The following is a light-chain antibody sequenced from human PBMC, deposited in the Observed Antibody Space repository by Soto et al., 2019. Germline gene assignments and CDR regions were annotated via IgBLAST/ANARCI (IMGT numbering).Light chain of an antibody. CDR2: GAS. V-gene: IGKV3-11*01. CDR3: QQRSNWPQT. J-gene: IGKJ1*01. Sequence: VMTQAPATLSVSPGERATLSCRASQTINNNVAWYQLKDGQVPRLLIYGASTRAADVPARFSGGGSGTEFTLTISSLEPEDFAVYYCQQRSNWPQTFGQGTKVDIK. CDR1: QTINNN.